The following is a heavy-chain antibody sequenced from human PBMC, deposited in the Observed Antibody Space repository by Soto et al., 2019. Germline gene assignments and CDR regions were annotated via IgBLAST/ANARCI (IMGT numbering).Heavy chain of an antibody. Sequence: EEQLLESGGGLVQPGGSLRLSGEVSGFTFRDYGLSWVGQAPGQGWEGVSAISGRGHRTYYADSVKGRFTISRDNSKNTLYLQMNTLRAEDTATYYCAKDVFADSKPFDYWGQGTLVTVSS. CDR3: AKDVFADSKPFDY. CDR1: GFTFRDYG. CDR2: ISGRGHRT. V-gene: IGHV3-23*01. D-gene: IGHD2-21*01. J-gene: IGHJ4*02.